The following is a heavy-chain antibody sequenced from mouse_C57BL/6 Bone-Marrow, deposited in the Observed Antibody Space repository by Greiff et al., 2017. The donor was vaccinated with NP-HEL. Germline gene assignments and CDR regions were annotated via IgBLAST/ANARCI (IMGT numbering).Heavy chain of an antibody. Sequence: VQLQQPGAELVKPGASVKLSCKASGYTFTSYWMHWVKQRPGRGLEWIGRIDPNSGGTKYNEKFKGKATLTVDKPSSTASKQLSSLTSEDSAVDYCARGEGYPIWYCDDWGTGTTVTVSA. J-gene: IGHJ1*03. D-gene: IGHD2-3*01. CDR2: IDPNSGGT. V-gene: IGHV1-72*01. CDR3: ARGEGYPIWYCDD. CDR1: GYTFTSYW.